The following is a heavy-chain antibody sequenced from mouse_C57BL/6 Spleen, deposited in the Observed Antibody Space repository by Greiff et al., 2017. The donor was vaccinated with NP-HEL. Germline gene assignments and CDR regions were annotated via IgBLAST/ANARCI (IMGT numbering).Heavy chain of an antibody. CDR2: ISSGSSTI. V-gene: IGHV5-17*01. CDR1: GFTFSDYG. CDR3: ARPDFSTVSHWYFDV. Sequence: EVQVVESGGGLVKPGGSLKLSCAASGFTFSDYGMHWVRQAPEKGLEWVAYISSGSSTIYYADTVKGRFTISRDNAKNTLFLQMTSLRSEDTAMYYCARPDFSTVSHWYFDVWGTGTTVTVSS. D-gene: IGHD1-1*01. J-gene: IGHJ1*03.